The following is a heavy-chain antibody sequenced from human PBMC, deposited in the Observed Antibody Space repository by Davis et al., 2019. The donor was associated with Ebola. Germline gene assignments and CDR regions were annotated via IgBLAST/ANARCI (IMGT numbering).Heavy chain of an antibody. CDR3: ARAVFHEVLDY. Sequence: GESLKISCEAPGFTFRSFWMRWVRQAPGKGLEWVAVVSHSEREKFYADSVKGRFTISRDNSENTLYLQMNSLTADDTAVYYCARAVFHEVLDYWGQGTPVTVSS. CDR1: GFTFRSFW. D-gene: IGHD3-3*01. V-gene: IGHV3-30*03. CDR2: VSHSEREK. J-gene: IGHJ4*02.